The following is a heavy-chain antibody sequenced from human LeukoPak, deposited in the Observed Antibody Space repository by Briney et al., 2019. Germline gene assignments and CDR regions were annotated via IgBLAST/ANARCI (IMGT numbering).Heavy chain of an antibody. CDR3: ATSRIANYYYYGMDV. CDR2: ISGSGGST. V-gene: IGHV3-23*01. Sequence: GGSLRLSCAASGFTFSSYAMSWVRQAPGKGLEWVSAISGSGGSTYYADSVKGRFTISRDNSKNTLYLQMNSLRAEDTAVYYCATSRIANYYYYGMDVWGQGTTVTVSS. D-gene: IGHD6-13*01. CDR1: GFTFSSYA. J-gene: IGHJ6*02.